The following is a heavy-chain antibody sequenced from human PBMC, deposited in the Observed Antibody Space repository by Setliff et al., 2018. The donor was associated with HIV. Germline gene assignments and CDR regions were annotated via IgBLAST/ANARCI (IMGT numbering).Heavy chain of an antibody. CDR1: GYTLTELS. V-gene: IGHV1-24*01. CDR2: FDPEDGET. CDR3: VRGHCNSDKCWYTWFDP. Sequence: ASVKVSCKISGYTLTELSIHWVRQAPGKGLEWMANFDPEDGETFYAQKFQGRLTMTTDTSTTTASMELRSLRSDDTAVYYCVRGHCNSDKCWYTWFDPWGQGTLVTVSS. J-gene: IGHJ5*02. D-gene: IGHD2-2*01.